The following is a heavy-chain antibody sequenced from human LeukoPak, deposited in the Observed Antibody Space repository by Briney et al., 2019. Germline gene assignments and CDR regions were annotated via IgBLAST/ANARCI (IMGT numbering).Heavy chain of an antibody. CDR1: VYTFTGYY. D-gene: IGHD3-9*01. Sequence: GSVKVSCKASVYTFTGYYMHWVRQAPGQGLELMGWINPNIGGTNYAQKFQVRVSMISETSISTAYMELSRLRSDDTAVYYCARDYFENLFPAFDIWGQGTMVTVSS. CDR2: INPNIGGT. CDR3: ARDYFENLFPAFDI. V-gene: IGHV1-2*02. J-gene: IGHJ3*02.